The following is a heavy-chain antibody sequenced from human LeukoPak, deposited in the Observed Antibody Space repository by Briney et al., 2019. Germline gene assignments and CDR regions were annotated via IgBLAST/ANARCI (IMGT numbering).Heavy chain of an antibody. CDR2: IYYSGST. Sequence: SETLSLTCIVSGGSISSYYWSWIRQPPGKGLEWIGYIYYSGSTNYNPSLKSRVTISVDTSKNQFSLKLSSVTAADTAVYYCARAPYYYDSNNDAFDIWGQGTMVTVSS. CDR3: ARAPYYYDSNNDAFDI. CDR1: GGSISSYY. V-gene: IGHV4-59*01. D-gene: IGHD3-22*01. J-gene: IGHJ3*02.